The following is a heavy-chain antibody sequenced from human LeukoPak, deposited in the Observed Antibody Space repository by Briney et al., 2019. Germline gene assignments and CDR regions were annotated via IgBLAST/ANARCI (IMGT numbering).Heavy chain of an antibody. J-gene: IGHJ4*02. D-gene: IGHD3-22*01. CDR2: IIPIFGTA. CDR1: GGTFSSYA. V-gene: IGHV1-69*06. Sequence: SVKVSCKASGGTFSSYAISWVRQAPGQGLEWMGGIIPIFGTAKYAQNFQGRVSIAADRSTSTAYMELSSLRSEDTAVYYCARLYTHYDSSGYYYEDYWGQGTLVTVSS. CDR3: ARLYTHYDSSGYYYEDY.